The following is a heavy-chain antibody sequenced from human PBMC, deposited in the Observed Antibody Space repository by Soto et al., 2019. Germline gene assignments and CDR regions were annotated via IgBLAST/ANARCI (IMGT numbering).Heavy chain of an antibody. J-gene: IGHJ5*02. D-gene: IGHD1-26*01. V-gene: IGHV1-18*01. CDR2: ISAYNGNT. CDR1: GYTFTSYG. CDR3: ARHASDVGPLGFDP. Sequence: ASVKVSCKASGYTFTSYGISWVRQAPGQGLEWMGWISAYNGNTNYAQKLQGRVTMTTDTSTSTAYMELRSLRSDDTAVYYCARHASDVGPLGFDPWGQGTLVNVSS.